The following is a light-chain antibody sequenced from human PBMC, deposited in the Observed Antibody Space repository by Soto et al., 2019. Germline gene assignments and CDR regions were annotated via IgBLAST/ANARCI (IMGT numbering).Light chain of an antibody. V-gene: IGKV1-5*03. CDR2: KAS. CDR3: QQYNTYPLT. Sequence: IQMTQSPSTLSASVGDRVTITCRDSQSINTWLAWYQQKPGKAPKLLIYKASNLEGGVPSRFSGSGSGTEFNITISSLQPDDFATYYCQQYNTYPLTFGGGTKVDIK. CDR1: QSINTW. J-gene: IGKJ4*01.